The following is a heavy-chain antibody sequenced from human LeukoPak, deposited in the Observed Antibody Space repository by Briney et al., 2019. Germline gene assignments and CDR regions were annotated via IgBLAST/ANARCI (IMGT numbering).Heavy chain of an antibody. J-gene: IGHJ4*02. Sequence: SETLSLTCTVSGDSISSYYWSWIRQPPGKGLEWIGYIHNSGSTNYNPSLTSRLTISVDTSKNQFSPKLSSVTAADTAVYYCARLLSLALLSFESWGQGILVTVSS. V-gene: IGHV4-59*08. D-gene: IGHD2/OR15-2a*01. CDR2: IHNSGST. CDR3: ARLLSLALLSFES. CDR1: GDSISSYY.